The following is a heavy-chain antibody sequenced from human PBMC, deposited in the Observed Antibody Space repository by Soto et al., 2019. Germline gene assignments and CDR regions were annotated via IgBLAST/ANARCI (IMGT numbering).Heavy chain of an antibody. J-gene: IGHJ4*02. D-gene: IGHD6-6*01. CDR2: TYYRSKRYN. CDR3: ASSIRSYSSSSRFDY. CDR1: GDSVSSNSAA. V-gene: IGHV6-1*01. Sequence: SQTLSLTCAISGDSVSSNSAAWNWIRQSPSRGLEWLGRTYYRSKRYNDYAVSVKSRITINPDTSKNQFSLQLNSVTPEDTAVYYCASSIRSYSSSSRFDYWGQGTLVTVSS.